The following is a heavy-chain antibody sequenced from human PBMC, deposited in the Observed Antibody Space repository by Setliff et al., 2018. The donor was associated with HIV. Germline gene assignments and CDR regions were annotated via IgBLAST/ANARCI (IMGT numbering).Heavy chain of an antibody. Sequence: SETLSLTCTVSGGSISSSTYYWGWIRQPPGKGLEWIGNIHFSGSTYYNPSLKSRVTVSVGPSKNQFSLKLSSVTAADTAVYYCARTTYSGSYFNDSWGQGTLVTVSS. V-gene: IGHV4-39*01. D-gene: IGHD1-26*01. CDR3: ARTTYSGSYFNDS. CDR1: GGSISSSTYY. J-gene: IGHJ5*01. CDR2: IHFSGST.